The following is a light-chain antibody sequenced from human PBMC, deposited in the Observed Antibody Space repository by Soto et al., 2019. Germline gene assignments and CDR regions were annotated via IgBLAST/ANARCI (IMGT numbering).Light chain of an antibody. V-gene: IGLV1-44*01. CDR2: NNN. CDR3: AVWDDSLSGPV. J-gene: IGLJ3*02. Sequence: QAVVTQPPSASGTPGQRVTIACSGSSSNIGRHIVSWYQQLPGTAPKLLIYNNNQRPSGVPDRFSGSRSGTSASLAISGLQSEDEADYYCAVWDDSLSGPVFGGGTKVTVL. CDR1: SSNIGRHI.